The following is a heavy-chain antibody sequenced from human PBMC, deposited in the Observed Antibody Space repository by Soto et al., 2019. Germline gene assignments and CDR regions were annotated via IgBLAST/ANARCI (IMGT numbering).Heavy chain of an antibody. CDR1: GFTFSSYA. CDR3: ARDPDYGDYGYYYGMDV. V-gene: IGHV3-30-3*01. CDR2: ISYDGSNK. D-gene: IGHD4-17*01. J-gene: IGHJ6*02. Sequence: PGGSLRLSCAASGFTFSSYAMHWVRQAPGKGLEWVAVISYDGSNKYYADSVKGRFTISRDNSKNTLYLQMNSLRAEDTAVYYCARDPDYGDYGYYYGMDVWGQGTTVTSP.